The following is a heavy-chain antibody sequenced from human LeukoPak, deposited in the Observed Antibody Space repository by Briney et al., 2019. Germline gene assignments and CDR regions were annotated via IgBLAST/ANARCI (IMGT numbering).Heavy chain of an antibody. Sequence: GGSLRLSCAASGFTFSSYAMSWVRQAPGKGLEWVSSISGNGGSTYYADSVKGRFTISRDNSKNTLYLQMNSLRAEDTAVYYCAKDQGEEYYDFWSGPFQHWGQGTLVTVSS. CDR3: AKDQGEEYYDFWSGPFQH. CDR1: GFTFSSYA. CDR2: ISGNGGST. J-gene: IGHJ1*01. D-gene: IGHD3-3*01. V-gene: IGHV3-23*01.